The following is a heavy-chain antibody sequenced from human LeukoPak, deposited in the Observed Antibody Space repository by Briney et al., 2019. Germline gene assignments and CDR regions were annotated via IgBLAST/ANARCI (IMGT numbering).Heavy chain of an antibody. CDR1: GFTFSSYE. D-gene: IGHD3-9*01. V-gene: IGHV3-48*03. CDR2: ISSSGSTI. Sequence: GGSLRLSCAASGFTFSSYEMNWVRQAPGKGLEWVSYISSSGSTIYYADSVKGRVTISRDNAKNSLYLQMNSLRAEDTAVYYCASLTGYYKMSVYWGRGTLVTVSS. J-gene: IGHJ4*02. CDR3: ASLTGYYKMSVY.